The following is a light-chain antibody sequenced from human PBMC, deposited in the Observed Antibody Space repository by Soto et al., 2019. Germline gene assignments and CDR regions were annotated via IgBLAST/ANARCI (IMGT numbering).Light chain of an antibody. CDR2: GAS. CDR1: QNVDSNY. J-gene: IGKJ5*01. V-gene: IGKV3-20*01. Sequence: EIVLTQSPGTLSLSPGERATLSCRASQNVDSNYLAWYQQKPGQAPRIIIFGASGRATGIPDRLSGSGSGTEFTLTISSLQSEDFAVYYCQQYNNWPQITFGQGTRLEIK. CDR3: QQYNNWPQIT.